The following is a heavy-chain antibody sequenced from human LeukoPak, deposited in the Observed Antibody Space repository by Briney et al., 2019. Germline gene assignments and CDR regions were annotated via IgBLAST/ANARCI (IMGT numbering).Heavy chain of an antibody. J-gene: IGHJ4*02. V-gene: IGHV4-38-2*01. CDR1: GYSISSGYF. CDR2: THHSGAT. D-gene: IGHD3-22*01. CDR3: VLRPYYYDSSGYSHFDY. Sequence: SETLSLTCSVSGYSISSGYFWGWIRQPPGKGPEWIATTHHSGATYYNPSLKSRVTISVDTSKNQFSLKLSSVTAADTAVYYCVLRPYYYDSSGYSHFDYWGQGTLVTVSS.